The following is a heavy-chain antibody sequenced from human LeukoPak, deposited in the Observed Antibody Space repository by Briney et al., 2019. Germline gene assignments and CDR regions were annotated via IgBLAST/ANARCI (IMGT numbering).Heavy chain of an antibody. D-gene: IGHD2-15*01. CDR1: GYPFIDYY. V-gene: IGHV1-2*02. Sequence: ASVKVSCKASGYPFIDYYLHWVRQAPGQGLEWMGCINPNTGDTNSAQNFQGRVIMTRDTSITTAYMELSRLKSDDTTLYYCASKGAGHCYDASCMGSFDLWGQGTTVAVSS. J-gene: IGHJ3*01. CDR3: ASKGAGHCYDASCMGSFDL. CDR2: INPNTGDT.